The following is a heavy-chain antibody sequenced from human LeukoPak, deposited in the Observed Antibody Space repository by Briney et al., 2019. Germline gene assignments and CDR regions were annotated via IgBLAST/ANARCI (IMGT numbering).Heavy chain of an antibody. D-gene: IGHD3-9*01. Sequence: SETLSLTCTVSGGSISSYYWSWIRQPPGKGLEWIGYIYYSGSTNYNPSLKSRVTISVDTSRNQFSLKLSSVTAADTAVYYCARGPYYDILTGSSGFDYWGQGTLVTVSS. J-gene: IGHJ4*02. CDR2: IYYSGST. V-gene: IGHV4-59*01. CDR1: GGSISSYY. CDR3: ARGPYYDILTGSSGFDY.